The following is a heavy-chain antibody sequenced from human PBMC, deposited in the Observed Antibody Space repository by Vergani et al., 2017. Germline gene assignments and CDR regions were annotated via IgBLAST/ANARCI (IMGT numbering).Heavy chain of an antibody. CDR1: GFPFRRYA. Sequence: EVQLLESGGGLVQPGGSLRLSCAASGFPFRRYAMSWVRQAPGKGLEWVSAISGSSGSTYYAHSVKGRFAISRDNAKNTLYLQMNRLRAEDTAVYYCARDAIGNIAAAGNWGQGTLVTVSS. CDR3: ARDAIGNIAAAGN. D-gene: IGHD6-13*01. J-gene: IGHJ4*02. CDR2: ISGSSGST. V-gene: IGHV3-23*01.